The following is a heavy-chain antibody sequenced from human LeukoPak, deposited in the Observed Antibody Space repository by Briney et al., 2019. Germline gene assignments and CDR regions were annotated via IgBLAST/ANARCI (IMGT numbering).Heavy chain of an antibody. V-gene: IGHV1-3*01. D-gene: IGHD4-17*01. Sequence: GASVKVSCKASGYTFTSYAMHWVRQAPGQRLEWMGWINAGNGNTKYSQKFQGRVTITRDTPASTAYMELSSLRSEDTAVYYCARGETTVTSRWYFDLWGRGTLVTVSS. CDR1: GYTFTSYA. J-gene: IGHJ2*01. CDR2: INAGNGNT. CDR3: ARGETTVTSRWYFDL.